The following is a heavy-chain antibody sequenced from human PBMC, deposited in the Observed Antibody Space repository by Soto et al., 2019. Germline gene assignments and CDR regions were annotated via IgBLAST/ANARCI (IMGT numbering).Heavy chain of an antibody. D-gene: IGHD2-2*01. Sequence: EVQLVESGGGLVKPGGSLRLSCAASGFTFSNYDMNWVRQAPGKGLDWVSSISSSSNYMYYADSVKGRFTISRDNAKNSLFLQMNSLRAEDTAVYYCARDCSSTRCYGGHFDYWGQGTLVTVSS. V-gene: IGHV3-21*01. CDR2: ISSSSNYM. CDR3: ARDCSSTRCYGGHFDY. CDR1: GFTFSNYD. J-gene: IGHJ4*02.